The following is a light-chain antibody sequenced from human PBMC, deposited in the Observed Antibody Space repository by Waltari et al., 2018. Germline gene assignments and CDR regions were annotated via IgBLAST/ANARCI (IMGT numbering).Light chain of an antibody. CDR3: QQYNNWPQIT. V-gene: IGKV3-15*01. CDR1: QSIRSD. CDR2: SVS. Sequence: EIVMTQFPATLSVSPGDSVTLSCRASQSIRSDLAWYQQKPGQAPRLLIYSVSTRATGIPARFSGSGSETDFTFTIGGLQSEDFADYYCQQYNNWPQITFGQGTRLEIK. J-gene: IGKJ5*01.